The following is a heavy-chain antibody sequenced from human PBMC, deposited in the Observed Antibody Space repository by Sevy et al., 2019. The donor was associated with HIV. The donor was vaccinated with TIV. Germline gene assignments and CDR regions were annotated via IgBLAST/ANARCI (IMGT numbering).Heavy chain of an antibody. CDR1: GFTFSNAW. CDR2: IKRKTDGGTT. V-gene: IGHV3-15*01. J-gene: IGHJ6*03. Sequence: GGSLRLSCAASGFTFSNAWMSWVRQAPGKGLEWVGRIKRKTDGGTTDYAAPVKGRFTISREDSKNTLYLQMNSLKTEDTAVYYCTTAHYYYYYMDVWGKGTTVTVSS. CDR3: TTAHYYYYYMDV.